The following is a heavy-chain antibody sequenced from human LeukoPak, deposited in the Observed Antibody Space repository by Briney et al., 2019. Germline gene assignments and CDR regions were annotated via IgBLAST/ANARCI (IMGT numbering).Heavy chain of an antibody. CDR3: ARDPYTGSMFDY. V-gene: IGHV3-21*01. CDR1: GFTFTSVS. CDR2: IGHVAGDI. Sequence: PGGSLRLSCVTSGFTFTSVSMSWVRQAPGKGLEWVAFIGHVAGDIFYGDSVKGRFNLSRDDAKGSVYLQMNSLRVDDTAVYFCARDPYTGSMFDYWGHGTLVTVSS. D-gene: IGHD1-1*01. J-gene: IGHJ4*01.